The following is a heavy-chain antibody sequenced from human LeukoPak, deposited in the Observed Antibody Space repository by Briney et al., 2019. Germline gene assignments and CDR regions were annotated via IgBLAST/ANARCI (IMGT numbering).Heavy chain of an antibody. D-gene: IGHD3-9*01. CDR3: ASARPYCDILTGYYN. J-gene: IGHJ4*02. CDR1: GGSFSSYA. Sequence: SVKVSCKASGGSFSSYAISWVRQAPGQGLEWMGGIIPIFGTANYAQKFQGRVTITADESTSTAYMELSSLRAEDTAVYYCASARPYCDILTGYYNWGQGTLVTVSP. CDR2: IIPIFGTA. V-gene: IGHV1-69*13.